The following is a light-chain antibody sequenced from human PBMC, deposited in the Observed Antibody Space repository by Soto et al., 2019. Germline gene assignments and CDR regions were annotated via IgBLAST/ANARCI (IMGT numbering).Light chain of an antibody. J-gene: IGLJ1*01. CDR3: LSYTRSSIYV. CDR1: SSDVGGYNY. Sequence: QSVLTQPASVSGSPGQSITISCSGTSSDVGGYNYVSWYQHHPGKAPKVVLYGVSNRPSGVSNRFSGSKSGNTATLTLSWLQAEDEADYYCLSYTRSSIYVFGTGTKVTVL. V-gene: IGLV2-14*03. CDR2: GVS.